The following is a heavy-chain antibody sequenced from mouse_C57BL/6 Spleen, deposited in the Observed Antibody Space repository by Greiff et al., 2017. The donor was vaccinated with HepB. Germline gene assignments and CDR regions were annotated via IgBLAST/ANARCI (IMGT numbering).Heavy chain of an antibody. CDR1: GYTFTSYW. J-gene: IGHJ2*01. CDR3: ALNWDDFDY. Sequence: QVQLQQSGAELVMPGASVKLSCKASGYTFTSYWMHWVKQRPGQGLEWIGEIDPSDSYTNYNQKFKGKSTLTVDKSSSTAYIQLSSLTSEDSAVYYCALNWDDFDYWGQGTTLTVSS. D-gene: IGHD4-1*01. CDR2: IDPSDSYT. V-gene: IGHV1-69*01.